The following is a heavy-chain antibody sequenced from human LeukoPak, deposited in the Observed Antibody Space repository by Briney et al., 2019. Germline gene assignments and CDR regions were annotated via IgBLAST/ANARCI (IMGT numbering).Heavy chain of an antibody. CDR3: AREEAGTYGFQY. Sequence: SQTLSLTCAIFGDSVSSNSGAWNWIRQSPSRGLEWLGRVYYRSQWYNDYAFSVKGRIAINADTSKNHFSLQLNSETPEDTAVYYCAREEAGTYGFQYWGQGTLVTVSS. J-gene: IGHJ4*02. V-gene: IGHV6-1*01. CDR1: GDSVSSNSGA. D-gene: IGHD3-10*01. CDR2: VYYRSQWYN.